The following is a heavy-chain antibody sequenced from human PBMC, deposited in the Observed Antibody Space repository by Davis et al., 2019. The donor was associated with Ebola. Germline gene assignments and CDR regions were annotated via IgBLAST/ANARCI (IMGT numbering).Heavy chain of an antibody. J-gene: IGHJ4*02. V-gene: IGHV3-11*01. Sequence: GESLKISCAASGFTFSDNYMTWIRQAPGKGLEWVAYISYSGATIYYADSVKGRFTISRDNVKNSLHLQMNSLRVEDTAMYYCVSLLHWGQGARVTVSS. CDR2: ISYSGATI. CDR1: GFTFSDNY. CDR3: VSLLH.